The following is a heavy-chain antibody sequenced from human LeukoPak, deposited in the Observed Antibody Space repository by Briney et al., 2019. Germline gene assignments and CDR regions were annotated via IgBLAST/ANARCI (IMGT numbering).Heavy chain of an antibody. CDR3: ARVIYSGWEGELSD. V-gene: IGHV3-74*01. J-gene: IGHJ4*02. Sequence: GGSLRLSCAASGFTFSSYWMHWVRQAPGKGRVWVSRINSDGSTTSYADSVMGRFTISRDNAKNTLYLQMNSLRAEDTAVYYCARVIYSGWEGELSDWGQGTLVTVSS. CDR2: INSDGSTT. D-gene: IGHD6-19*01. CDR1: GFTFSSYW.